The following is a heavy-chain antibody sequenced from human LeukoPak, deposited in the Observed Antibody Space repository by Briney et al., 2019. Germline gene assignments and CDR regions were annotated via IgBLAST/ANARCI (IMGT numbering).Heavy chain of an antibody. J-gene: IGHJ3*02. CDR1: VSTFSSYA. CDR3: AKEGKSSSWANDAFDI. Sequence: GGSLRLSCVPSVSTFSSYAMSWVRQAPGKGLEGDSAISGSGVTTYYIESVTGRFTISRDNSMKTVYLQMNSLRAEDTAVYYCAKEGKSSSWANDAFDIWGQGTMVTVSS. V-gene: IGHV3-23*01. CDR2: ISGSGVTT. D-gene: IGHD6-13*01.